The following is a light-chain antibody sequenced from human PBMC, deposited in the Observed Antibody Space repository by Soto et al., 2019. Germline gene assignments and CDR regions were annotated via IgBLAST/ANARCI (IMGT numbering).Light chain of an antibody. CDR2: GAS. Sequence: EVVLTQSPDTLSLSPGGRATLSCRASQSISDTLAWYQQKPGQAPRLLIHGASTRATGFPARFSGSGSGTEFTLTISSLQSEDFAVYYCQQYNNWPPITFGQGTRLEIK. J-gene: IGKJ5*01. CDR3: QQYNNWPPIT. V-gene: IGKV3-15*01. CDR1: QSISDT.